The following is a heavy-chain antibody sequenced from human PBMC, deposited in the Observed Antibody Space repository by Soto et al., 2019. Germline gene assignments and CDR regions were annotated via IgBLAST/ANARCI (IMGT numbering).Heavy chain of an antibody. CDR2: ISYDGSNK. D-gene: IGHD6-13*01. V-gene: IGHV3-30*03. CDR1: GFTFSSYG. CDR3: ARGASSSWTVFDP. J-gene: IGHJ5*02. Sequence: QVQLVESGGGVVQPGRSLRLSCAASGFTFSSYGMHWVRQAPGKGLEWVAIISYDGSNKYYADSVKGRFTISRDNSKNTLYLQMNSLRAEDTAVHYCARGASSSWTVFDPWGQGTLATVSS.